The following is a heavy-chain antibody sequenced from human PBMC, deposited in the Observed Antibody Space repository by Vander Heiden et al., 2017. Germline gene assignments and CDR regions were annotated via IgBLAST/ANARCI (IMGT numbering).Heavy chain of an antibody. D-gene: IGHD1-26*01. Sequence: EVQLLESGGGLVQPGGSLRLSCAASGFTFSTYAMTWVRQAPGKGLEWVSTISGSGDSTYYADSVKGRFTISRDNSKNTLYLQMNSLRAEDTAVYYCAKPGTEWDLLSFFDYWGQGTVVTVSS. J-gene: IGHJ4*02. CDR2: ISGSGDST. V-gene: IGHV3-23*01. CDR3: AKPGTEWDLLSFFDY. CDR1: GFTFSTYA.